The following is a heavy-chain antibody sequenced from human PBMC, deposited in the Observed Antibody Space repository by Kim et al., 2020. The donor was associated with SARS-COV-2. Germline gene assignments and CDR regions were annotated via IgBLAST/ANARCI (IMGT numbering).Heavy chain of an antibody. CDR2: IYYSGST. J-gene: IGHJ4*02. CDR3: ARHYGSGRPYFDY. CDR1: GGSISSYY. D-gene: IGHD3-10*01. V-gene: IGHV4-59*08. Sequence: SETLSLTCTVSGGSISSYYWSWIRQPPGKGLEWIGYIYYSGSTNYNPSLKSRVTISVDTSKNQFSLKLISVTAADTAVYYCARHYGSGRPYFDYWGQGTLVTVSS.